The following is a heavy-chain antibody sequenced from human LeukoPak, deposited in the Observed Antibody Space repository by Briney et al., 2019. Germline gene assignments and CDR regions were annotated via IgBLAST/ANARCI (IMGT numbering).Heavy chain of an antibody. Sequence: PGGSLRLSCAASGFTFDDYAMHWVRQAPGEGLEWVSGISWNSGSTGYADSVKGRFTISRDNAKNSLYLQMNSPRGEDTALYYCAKAREDYYGMDVWGQGTTVTVSS. D-gene: IGHD1-26*01. CDR2: ISWNSGST. V-gene: IGHV3-9*01. J-gene: IGHJ6*02. CDR3: AKAREDYYGMDV. CDR1: GFTFDDYA.